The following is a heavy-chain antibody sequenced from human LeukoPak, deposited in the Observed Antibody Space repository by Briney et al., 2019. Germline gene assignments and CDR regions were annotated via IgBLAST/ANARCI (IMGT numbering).Heavy chain of an antibody. Sequence: PSETLSLTCTVSGGSISSYYWSWIRQPPGKGLEYIGYIYYSGNTNSNPSLNSRVTISVDTSKNQFSLKLNSVTAADTAVYYCARRVVSIPAIRPDNWFDPWGQGTLVTVSS. V-gene: IGHV4-59*08. CDR2: IYYSGNT. D-gene: IGHD2-2*01. CDR1: GGSISSYY. J-gene: IGHJ5*02. CDR3: ARRVVSIPAIRPDNWFDP.